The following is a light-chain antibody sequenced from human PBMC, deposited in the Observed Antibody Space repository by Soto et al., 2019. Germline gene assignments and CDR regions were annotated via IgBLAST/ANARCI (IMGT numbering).Light chain of an antibody. V-gene: IGKV1-5*03. CDR3: QQYYTYPYT. J-gene: IGKJ2*01. CDR1: QRIRTW. Sequence: DIQRTQSPSTLSAAVGDRVTITCQASQRIRTWLAWYQQRPWEAPNLLIYEESKLQIGVPSRFGGSGSETEFTVTIRSLQPDDVGTYYCQQYYTYPYTFGQGTKLEI. CDR2: EES.